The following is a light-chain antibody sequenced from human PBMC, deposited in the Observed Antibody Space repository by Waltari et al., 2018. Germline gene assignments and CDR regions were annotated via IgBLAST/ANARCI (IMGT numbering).Light chain of an antibody. V-gene: IGLV2-14*03. Sequence: QSALTQPASVSGSPGQSITISCTGTSSDVGGYNYVSWFQQHPGKAPKLMIYDVSNRPARVFNRFAGSKSGNTASLTFTGLQAENEADYYCSSYTSSSTLVFGGGTKLTVL. CDR2: DVS. CDR1: SSDVGGYNY. J-gene: IGLJ2*01. CDR3: SSYTSSSTLV.